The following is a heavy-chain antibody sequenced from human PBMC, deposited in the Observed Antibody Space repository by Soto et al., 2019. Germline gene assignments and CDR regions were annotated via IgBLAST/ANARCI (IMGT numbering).Heavy chain of an antibody. J-gene: IGHJ1*01. CDR3: ARDRYYSNHNGPWPY. V-gene: IGHV1-46*01. Sequence: GASLKVCCKASGYTFTRYYMHCGRQAPGQGLEWMGIINPSGGSTSYAQKFQGRVTMTRDTSTSTVYMELSSLRSEDTAVYYCARDRYYSNHNGPWPYWGQGTLVPVSS. CDR2: INPSGGST. D-gene: IGHD4-4*01. CDR1: GYTFTRYY.